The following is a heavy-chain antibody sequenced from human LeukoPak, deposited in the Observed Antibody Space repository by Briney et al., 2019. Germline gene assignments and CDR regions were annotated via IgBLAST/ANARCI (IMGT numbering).Heavy chain of an antibody. D-gene: IGHD1-26*01. Sequence: GGSLRLSCAASGFTFSSYAMSWVRQAPGKGLEWVSATSGSGGSTYYADSVKGRFTISRDNSKNTLYLQMNSLRAEDTAVYYCASYSGSYHGGFDYWGQGTLVTVSS. CDR1: GFTFSSYA. CDR2: TSGSGGST. J-gene: IGHJ4*02. CDR3: ASYSGSYHGGFDY. V-gene: IGHV3-23*01.